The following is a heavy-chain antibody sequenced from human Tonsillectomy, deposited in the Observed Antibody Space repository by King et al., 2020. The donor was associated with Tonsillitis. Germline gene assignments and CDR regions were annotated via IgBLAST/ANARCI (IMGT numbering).Heavy chain of an antibody. Sequence: QLVQSGGGVVQPGRSLRLSCAASGFTFSSYGMHWVRQAPGKGLEWVAVISYDGSNKYYADSVKGRFTISRDNSKNTLYLQMNSLRDEDTAVYYCAKAALRYCSGGSCNGAFDIWGQGTMVTVSS. CDR1: GFTFSSYG. V-gene: IGHV3-30*18. J-gene: IGHJ3*02. CDR3: AKAALRYCSGGSCNGAFDI. CDR2: ISYDGSNK. D-gene: IGHD2-15*01.